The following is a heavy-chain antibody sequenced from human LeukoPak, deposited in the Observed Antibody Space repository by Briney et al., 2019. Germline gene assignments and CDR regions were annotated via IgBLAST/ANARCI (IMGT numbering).Heavy chain of an antibody. D-gene: IGHD3-3*01. CDR1: GGSLTSYY. Sequence: SETLSLTCTVPGGSLTSYYWSWVRQSPGKGLEWIGFIISSGESRYNPSLKSRVTISVDTTQNKFPLMLTSVTAADVGVYFWARGGGGSMWSGHYRLFDFWGQGTLITVSS. CDR3: ARGGGGSMWSGHYRLFDF. J-gene: IGHJ4*02. V-gene: IGHV4-59*01. CDR2: IISSGES.